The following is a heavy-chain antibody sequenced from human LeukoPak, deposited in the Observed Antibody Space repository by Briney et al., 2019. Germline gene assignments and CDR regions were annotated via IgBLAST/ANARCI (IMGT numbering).Heavy chain of an antibody. CDR1: GYTFTKYV. CDR2: INARNGDT. D-gene: IGHD2-21*01. V-gene: IGHV1-3*01. J-gene: IGHJ4*02. Sequence: ASVRVSCKASGYTFTKYVVHWGRQAPGQRPEWMGWINARNGDTKYSQNFQDRVTITRDTSANTAYMELSSLTSEDTALYYCARDDCGDTCYPGGYWGQGTLVTVSS. CDR3: ARDDCGDTCYPGGY.